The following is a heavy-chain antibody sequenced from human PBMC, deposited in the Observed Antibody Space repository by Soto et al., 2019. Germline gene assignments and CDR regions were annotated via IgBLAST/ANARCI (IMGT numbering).Heavy chain of an antibody. J-gene: IGHJ6*02. D-gene: IGHD3-10*01. CDR1: GVSFNNNG. CDR3: ARVLYYGSGSYSPYGMDV. Sequence: QVQLVQSGAEVKKPGSSVKVSCKTFGVSFNNNGIGWVRQAPGQGREWMGGVSPPFRTSNYARKFQGRISITADASPGTVNMELSSLTSEDTAQYYCARVLYYGSGSYSPYGMDVWGQGTTVTVSS. V-gene: IGHV1-69*01. CDR2: VSPPFRTS.